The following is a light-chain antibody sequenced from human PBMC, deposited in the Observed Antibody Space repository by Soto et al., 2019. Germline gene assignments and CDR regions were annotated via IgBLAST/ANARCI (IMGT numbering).Light chain of an antibody. J-gene: IGKJ1*01. Sequence: DIQMTQSPSSLSASVGDRVTITCRASQSISSYLNWYQQKPGQAPKLLIYAASSLQSGVPSRFSGSGSGTDFTLTISRLQPEDFATYYCQQSYSTPQTFGQGTKVEIK. CDR3: QQSYSTPQT. V-gene: IGKV1-39*01. CDR2: AAS. CDR1: QSISSY.